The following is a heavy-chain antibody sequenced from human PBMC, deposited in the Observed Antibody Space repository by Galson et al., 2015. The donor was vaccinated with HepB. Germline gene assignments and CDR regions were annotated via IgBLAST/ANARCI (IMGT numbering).Heavy chain of an antibody. D-gene: IGHD6-13*01. CDR2: IYTSGST. CDR1: GGSISSYY. V-gene: IGHV4-4*07. CDR3: ASASPGIAAAGTAHYYYYMDV. Sequence: SLTCTVSGGSISSYYWSWIRQPAGKGLEWIGRIYTSGSTNYNPSLKSRVTMSVDTSKNQFSLKLSSVTAADTAVYYCASASPGIAAAGTAHYYYYMDVWGKGTTVTVSS. J-gene: IGHJ6*03.